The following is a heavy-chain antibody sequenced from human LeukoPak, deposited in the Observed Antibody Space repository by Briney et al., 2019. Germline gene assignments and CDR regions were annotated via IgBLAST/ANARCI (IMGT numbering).Heavy chain of an antibody. CDR1: GGSISSGSYY. CDR3: ARDRYDFWSGYYYYYGMDV. J-gene: IGHJ6*02. CDR2: IYTSGST. Sequence: SETLSLTCAVSGGSISSGSYYWSWIRQPAGKGLGWSVRIYTSGSTNYNPSLKSRVTISVDTSKNQFSLKLSSVTAADTAVYYCARDRYDFWSGYYYYYGMDVWGQGTTVTVSS. V-gene: IGHV4-61*02. D-gene: IGHD3-3*01.